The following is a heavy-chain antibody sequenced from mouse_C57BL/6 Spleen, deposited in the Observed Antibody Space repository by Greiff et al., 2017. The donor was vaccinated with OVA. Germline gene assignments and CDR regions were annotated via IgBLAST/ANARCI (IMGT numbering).Heavy chain of an antibody. V-gene: IGHV5-4*01. CDR1: GFTFSSYA. D-gene: IGHD1-1*01. CDR3: ARDFHYYGSSYAMDY. J-gene: IGHJ4*01. CDR2: ISDGGSYT. Sequence: EVHLVESGGGLVKPGGSLKLSCAASGFTFSSYAMSWVRQTPEKRLEWVATISDGGSYTYYPDNVKGRFTISRDNAKNNLYLQMSHLKSEDTAMYYCARDFHYYGSSYAMDYWGQGTSVTVSS.